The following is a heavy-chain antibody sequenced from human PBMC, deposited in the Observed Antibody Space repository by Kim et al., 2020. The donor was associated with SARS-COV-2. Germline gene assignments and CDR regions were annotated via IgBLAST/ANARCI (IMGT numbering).Heavy chain of an antibody. D-gene: IGHD6-6*01. CDR1: GFTFSSYS. V-gene: IGHV3-21*01. CDR2: ISSSSSYI. J-gene: IGHJ4*02. CDR3: ARVRVGSSSSNQYYFDY. Sequence: GGSLRLSCAASGFTFSSYSMNWVRQAPGKGLEWVSSISSSSSYIYYADSVKGRFTISRDNAKNSLYLQMNSLRAEDTAVYYCARVRVGSSSSNQYYFDYWGQGTLVTVSS.